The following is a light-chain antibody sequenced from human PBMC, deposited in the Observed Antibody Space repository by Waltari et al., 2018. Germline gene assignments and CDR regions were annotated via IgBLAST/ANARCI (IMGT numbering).Light chain of an antibody. J-gene: IGKJ1*01. V-gene: IGKV3-20*01. Sequence: MVLTQSPGTLSLSPGERATLSCRASESISDNSLAWYQQKSGQAPRLLIYDASKRATGIPDRVSGSGSGRDFTLTISRLEPEDSAVFSCQSYGDGIKTFGQGTKVEIK. CDR3: QSYGDGIKT. CDR1: ESISDNS. CDR2: DAS.